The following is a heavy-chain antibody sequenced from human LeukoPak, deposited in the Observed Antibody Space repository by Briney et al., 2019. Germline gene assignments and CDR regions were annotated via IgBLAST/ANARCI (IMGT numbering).Heavy chain of an antibody. J-gene: IGHJ6*04. CDR1: GFTFSSYE. V-gene: IGHV3-48*03. Sequence: TGGSLRLSCAASGFTFSSYEMNWVRQAPGKGLEWVSYISSSGSTIYYADSVKGRFTISRDNAKNSLYLQMNSLRAEDTAVYYCARAAGANYGTDVWGKGTTVTVSS. CDR3: ARAAGANYGTDV. CDR2: ISSSGSTI.